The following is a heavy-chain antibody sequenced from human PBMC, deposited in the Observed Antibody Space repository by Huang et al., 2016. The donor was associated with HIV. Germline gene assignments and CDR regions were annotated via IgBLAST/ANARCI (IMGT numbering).Heavy chain of an antibody. D-gene: IGHD1-1*01. V-gene: IGHV4-34*01. CDR2: SNHSGST. Sequence: QVQLQQWGAGLLKPSETLSLTCAVYGGSFSGYYWGWIRQSPGTGLEWIGESNHSGSTNYNPSLKSRLTISVDTSKNQFSLKLSSVTAADTAVYYCARERMMSWLDDHDAFDIWGQGTMVTVSS. J-gene: IGHJ3*02. CDR1: GGSFSGYY. CDR3: ARERMMSWLDDHDAFDI.